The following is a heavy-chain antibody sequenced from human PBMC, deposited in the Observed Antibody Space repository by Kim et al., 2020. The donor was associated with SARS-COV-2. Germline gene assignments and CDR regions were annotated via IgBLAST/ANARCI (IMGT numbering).Heavy chain of an antibody. CDR2: VSGYNGRT. D-gene: IGHD3-16*01. CDR3: ARDFYDVSAYQYDLFDP. CDR1: GYSFNTYG. Sequence: ASVKVSCTASGYSFNTYGISWVRQAPGQGLEGMGWVSGYNGRTTSAQKVQGRLTMTTDTATSTVYMELRSLRSDDTAVYYCARDFYDVSAYQYDLFDPWGQGTLVIVSS. J-gene: IGHJ5*02. V-gene: IGHV1-18*01.